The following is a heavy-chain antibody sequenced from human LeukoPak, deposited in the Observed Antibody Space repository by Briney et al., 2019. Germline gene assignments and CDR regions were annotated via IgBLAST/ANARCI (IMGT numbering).Heavy chain of an antibody. J-gene: IGHJ6*02. CDR3: ASGSLDNYEFYSYGMDV. D-gene: IGHD3-22*01. CDR1: GFTFSSYW. CDR2: INSDGSIT. V-gene: IGHV3-74*01. Sequence: GGSLRLSCAASGFTFSSYWMHWVRQAPGKGLVWVSRINSDGSITNYADSVKGRVTISRDNAKNTLYLQMNSLRAEDTAVYYCASGSLDNYEFYSYGMDVWGQGTTVTVSS.